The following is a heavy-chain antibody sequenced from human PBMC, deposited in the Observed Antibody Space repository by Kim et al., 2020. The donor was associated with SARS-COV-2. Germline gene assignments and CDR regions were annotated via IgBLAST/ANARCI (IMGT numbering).Heavy chain of an antibody. CDR2: ISYDGSNK. D-gene: IGHD6-6*01. V-gene: IGHV3-30*04. Sequence: GGSLRLSCAASGFTFSSYAMHWVRQAPGKGLEWVAVISYDGSNKYYADSVKGRFTISRDNSKNTLYLQMNSLRAEDTAVYYCARDWSLGRWYSSSSGGDRVYWGQGTLVTVSS. J-gene: IGHJ4*02. CDR1: GFTFSSYA. CDR3: ARDWSLGRWYSSSSGGDRVY.